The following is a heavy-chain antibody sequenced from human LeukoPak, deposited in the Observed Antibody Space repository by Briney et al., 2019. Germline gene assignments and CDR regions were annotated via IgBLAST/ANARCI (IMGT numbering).Heavy chain of an antibody. J-gene: IGHJ6*02. Sequence: GGSLRLSCAASGFTFSTFVMSWVRQAPGKGLEWVSCINDSGGRTHYADSVKGRFAISRDNSKNMLYLQLTSLRVDDTAIYYCAKGLRSSNFYYGMDVWGLGTTVTVSS. V-gene: IGHV3-23*01. CDR2: INDSGGRT. CDR3: AKGLRSSNFYYGMDV. D-gene: IGHD6-13*01. CDR1: GFTFSTFV.